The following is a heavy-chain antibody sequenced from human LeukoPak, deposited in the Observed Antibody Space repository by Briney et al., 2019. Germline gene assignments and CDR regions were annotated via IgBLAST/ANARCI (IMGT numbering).Heavy chain of an antibody. D-gene: IGHD3-9*01. Sequence: GGSLRLSCAASGFTFSSYAMSWVRQAPGKGLEWVSAISGSGGSTYYADSVNGRFTISRDNSKNTLYLQMNGLRAEDTAVYYCAKGFDWLGHYYYMDVWGKGTTVTVSS. V-gene: IGHV3-23*01. CDR3: AKGFDWLGHYYYMDV. CDR1: GFTFSSYA. CDR2: ISGSGGST. J-gene: IGHJ6*03.